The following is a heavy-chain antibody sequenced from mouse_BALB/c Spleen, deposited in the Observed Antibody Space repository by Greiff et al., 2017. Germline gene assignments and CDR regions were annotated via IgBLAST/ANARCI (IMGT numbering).Heavy chain of an antibody. J-gene: IGHJ1*01. CDR3: ARMDGDYCYFDV. V-gene: IGHV5-6-2*01. D-gene: IGHD2-13*01. CDR1: GFTFSSYY. Sequence: EVHLVESGGGLVKLGGSLKLSCAASGFTFSSYYMSWVRQTPEKRLELVAAINSNGCSTYYPDTVKGRFTISRDNAKNTLYLQMRRMKSEDTALYYCARMDGDYCYFDVWGAGTTLTASS. CDR2: INSNGCST.